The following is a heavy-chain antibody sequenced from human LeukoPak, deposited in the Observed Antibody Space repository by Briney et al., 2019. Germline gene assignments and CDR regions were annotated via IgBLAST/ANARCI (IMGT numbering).Heavy chain of an antibody. Sequence: SETLSLTCTVSSGFITHYYWNWIRQPPGKGLEWIGRVSDTGRTTYNPSLKSRLTISVDTSKRQFSLTLTSLTAADTAVYYCTKGYYEPFDVWGQGILVTVSS. J-gene: IGHJ4*02. CDR3: TKGYYEPFDV. D-gene: IGHD3-16*01. CDR2: VSDTGRT. CDR1: SGFITHYY. V-gene: IGHV4-59*01.